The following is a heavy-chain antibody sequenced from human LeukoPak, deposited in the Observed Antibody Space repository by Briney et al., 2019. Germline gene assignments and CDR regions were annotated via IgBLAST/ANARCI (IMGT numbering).Heavy chain of an antibody. D-gene: IGHD6-13*01. V-gene: IGHV3-7*03. Sequence: GGSLRLSREGSGFAFSNYWMGWVRQAPGKGLQWVANIKTDGSEKYYVDSVKGRFTISRDNSKNTLYLQMNSLRAEDTAVYYCARDRTAAGTPYAFDIWGQGTMVTVSS. CDR3: ARDRTAAGTPYAFDI. CDR2: IKTDGSEK. J-gene: IGHJ3*02. CDR1: GFAFSNYW.